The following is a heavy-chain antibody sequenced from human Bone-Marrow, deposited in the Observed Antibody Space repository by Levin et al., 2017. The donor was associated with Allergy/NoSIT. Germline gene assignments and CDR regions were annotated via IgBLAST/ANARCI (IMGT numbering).Heavy chain of an antibody. CDR1: RFTFSSYW. CDR2: IKHDGSDK. Sequence: AGGSLRLSCAASRFTFSSYWMSWVRQAPGKGLEWVATIKHDGSDKFYVGSMKGRFTISRDNAKNSLYLQMSSLRVEDTAVYYCARFGTMETPYDGMDVWGQGTTVTVSS. D-gene: IGHD4-23*01. CDR3: ARFGTMETPYDGMDV. V-gene: IGHV3-7*01. J-gene: IGHJ6*02.